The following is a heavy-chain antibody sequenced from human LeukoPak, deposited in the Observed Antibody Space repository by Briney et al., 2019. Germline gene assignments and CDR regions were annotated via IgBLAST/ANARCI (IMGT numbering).Heavy chain of an antibody. Sequence: GGSLRLSCAASGFSFSSYSMNWVRQAPGKGLEWVSSISSSLNYIYYIDSVKGRFTISRDNSKNSLYLQMNSLRAEDTALYYCAKDMAAYYYASGNIDYWGQGTLVTVSS. CDR3: AKDMAAYYYASGNIDY. CDR1: GFSFSSYS. CDR2: ISSSLNYI. V-gene: IGHV3-21*04. D-gene: IGHD3-10*01. J-gene: IGHJ4*02.